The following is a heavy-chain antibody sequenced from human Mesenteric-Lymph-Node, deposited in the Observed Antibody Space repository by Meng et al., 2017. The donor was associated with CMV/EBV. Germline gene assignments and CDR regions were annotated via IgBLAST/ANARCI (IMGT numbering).Heavy chain of an antibody. CDR2: IKQDGSEK. J-gene: IGHJ4*02. CDR3: GGPPLSG. CDR1: GFIFNNYW. D-gene: IGHD3-10*01. Sequence: GESLKISCAASGFIFNNYWMHWVRQAPGKGLEWVANIKQDGSEKYYVDSVKGRFTISRDNAKKSLYLQMNSLRTEDTAVYYCGGPPLSGGGQGTLVTVSS. V-gene: IGHV3-7*01.